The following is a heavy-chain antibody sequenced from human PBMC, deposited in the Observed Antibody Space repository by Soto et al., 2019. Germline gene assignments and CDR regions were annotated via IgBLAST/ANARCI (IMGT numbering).Heavy chain of an antibody. J-gene: IGHJ4*02. V-gene: IGHV4-34*01. CDR1: GGSLSGYY. CDR3: ARGQEGVVATH. Sequence: QVQLQQWGAGLLKPSETLSLNCAVNGGSLSGYYWSWIRQPPGKGLEWIGEIKDGGYTNYSPSLKRRATISSARSSNQFSLRLNSVTAADTGVYYCARGQEGVVATHWDQGALVTVSS. CDR2: IKDGGYT. D-gene: IGHD5-12*01.